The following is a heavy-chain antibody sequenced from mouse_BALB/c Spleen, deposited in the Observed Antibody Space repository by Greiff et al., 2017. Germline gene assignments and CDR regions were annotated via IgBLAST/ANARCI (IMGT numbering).Heavy chain of an antibody. V-gene: IGHV14-3*02. CDR2: IDPANGNT. J-gene: IGHJ3*01. CDR3: ARSNYPWFAY. D-gene: IGHD2-5*01. CDR1: GFNIKDPY. Sequence: EVQLQQSGAELVKPGASVKLSCPASGFNIKDPYMPWVKQRPEQGLEWIGRIDPANGNTKYDPKFQGKATITADTSSNTAYLQLSSLTSEDTAVYYCARSNYPWFAYWGQGTLVTVSA.